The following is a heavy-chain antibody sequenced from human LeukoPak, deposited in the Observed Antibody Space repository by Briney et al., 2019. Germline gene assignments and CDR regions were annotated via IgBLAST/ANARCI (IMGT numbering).Heavy chain of an antibody. D-gene: IGHD6-6*01. CDR3: ASQLGYFDF. Sequence: PSETLSLTCAVSGASINSGSYYWGWIRQPAGKGLEWIGRIFTSGSTNYNPSLKSRVTIPVDRSKNQFSLKLSSVTAADTAVYYCASQLGYFDFWGQGTLVTVSS. J-gene: IGHJ4*02. V-gene: IGHV4-61*02. CDR1: GASINSGSYY. CDR2: IFTSGST.